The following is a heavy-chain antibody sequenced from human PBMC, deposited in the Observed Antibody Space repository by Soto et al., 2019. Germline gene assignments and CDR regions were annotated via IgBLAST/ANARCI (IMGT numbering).Heavy chain of an antibody. D-gene: IGHD5-12*01. J-gene: IGHJ5*02. V-gene: IGHV4-34*01. Sequence: QVQLQQWGAGLLKPSETLSLTCAVYGGSFSGYYWSWIRQPPGKGLEWIGEINHSGSTNYNPSLKSRVTRSVDTSKHQFSLKLSSVTAADTAVYYCARGGYDPNWFDPWGQGTLVTVSS. CDR3: ARGGYDPNWFDP. CDR1: GGSFSGYY. CDR2: INHSGST.